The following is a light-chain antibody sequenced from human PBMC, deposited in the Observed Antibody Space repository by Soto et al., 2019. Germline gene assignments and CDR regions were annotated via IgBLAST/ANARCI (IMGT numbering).Light chain of an antibody. CDR2: AAS. CDR3: QQSYHTPMYT. J-gene: IGKJ2*01. Sequence: DIQMTQSPSSLSASVGDRVTITCRASQSISSYLNWYQKKPGKAPKLLIYAASSLQSGVPSRFSGSASGTDFTTTISSLQPEDFATYYCQQSYHTPMYTFGQGTKLEIK. CDR1: QSISSY. V-gene: IGKV1-39*01.